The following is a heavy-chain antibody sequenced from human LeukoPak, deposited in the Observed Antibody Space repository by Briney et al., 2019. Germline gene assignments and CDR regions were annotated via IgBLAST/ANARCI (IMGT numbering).Heavy chain of an antibody. J-gene: IGHJ3*02. D-gene: IGHD1-26*01. CDR3: ARRRVGANRGHDAFDI. CDR1: GYSFTSYW. Sequence: GESLKISCKGPGYSFTSYWIGCVRQMPGKGLEWMAIIYPGDSDTRYSPSFQGQVTISADKSISTAYLQWSRLKASDTAMYYCARRRVGANRGHDAFDIWGQGTMVTVSS. V-gene: IGHV5-51*01. CDR2: IYPGDSDT.